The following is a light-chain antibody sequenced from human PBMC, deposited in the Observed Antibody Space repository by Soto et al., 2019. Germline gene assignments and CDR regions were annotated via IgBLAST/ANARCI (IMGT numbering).Light chain of an antibody. CDR3: TSYTSTSTYV. CDR1: SSDVGGYNY. J-gene: IGLJ1*01. CDR2: EVD. V-gene: IGLV2-8*01. Sequence: QSVLTQPPSASGSPGQSVTISCTGTSSDVGGYNYVSWYQHHPGKAPKLIIYEVDERPSGVPDRFSGSKSGNTASLTVSGLQAEDEADYYCTSYTSTSTYVFGTGTKVTVL.